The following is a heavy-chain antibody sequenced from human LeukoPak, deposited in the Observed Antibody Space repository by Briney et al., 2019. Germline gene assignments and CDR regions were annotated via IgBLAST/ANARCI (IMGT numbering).Heavy chain of an antibody. CDR1: GYTFTGYY. V-gene: IGHV1-2*02. CDR3: ASGRTDIVVVPATLRNYFFDY. J-gene: IGHJ4*02. D-gene: IGHD2-2*01. Sequence: ASVKVSCKASGYTFTGYYMHWVRQAPGQGLEWMGWINPNSGGTNYAQKFQGRVTMTRDTSISTAYMELSRLRSDDTAVYYCASGRTDIVVVPATLRNYFFDYWGQGTLVTVSS. CDR2: INPNSGGT.